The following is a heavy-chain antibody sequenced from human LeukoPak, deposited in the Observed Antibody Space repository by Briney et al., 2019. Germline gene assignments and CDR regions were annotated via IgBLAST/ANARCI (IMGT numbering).Heavy chain of an antibody. V-gene: IGHV1-46*01. Sequence: GASVKLSCKASGYTFTSYYIHWVRQAPGQGLESKGIINPSGGSTSYAQKFQGRVTMTRDTSTSTVYMELSSLRSEDTAVYYCASGMHYDFWSGYYFDYWVQGTLVTVSS. CDR1: GYTFTSYY. CDR3: ASGMHYDFWSGYYFDY. J-gene: IGHJ4*02. D-gene: IGHD3-3*01. CDR2: INPSGGST.